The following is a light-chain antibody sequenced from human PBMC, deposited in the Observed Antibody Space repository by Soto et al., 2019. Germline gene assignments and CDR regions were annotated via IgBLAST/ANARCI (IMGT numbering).Light chain of an antibody. CDR1: SSDVGSYNL. V-gene: IGLV2-23*02. J-gene: IGLJ2*01. CDR2: EVS. Sequence: QSALTQPASVSGSPGQSITISCTGTSSDVGSYNLVSWYQQHPGKAPKLMISEVSKRPSGVSNRFSGSKSGNTASLSISGLQDEDEADYYCCTYAGSSTFVFGGGTKLTVL. CDR3: CTYAGSSTFV.